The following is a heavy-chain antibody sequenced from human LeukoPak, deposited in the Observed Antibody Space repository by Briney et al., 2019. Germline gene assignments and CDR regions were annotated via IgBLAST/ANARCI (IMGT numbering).Heavy chain of an antibody. D-gene: IGHD5-12*01. V-gene: IGHV4-59*01. CDR1: GGSISSYY. J-gene: IGHJ6*03. CDR2: IYYSGST. Sequence: PSETLSLTCTVSGGSISSYYWSWIRQPPGKGLEWIGYIYYSGSTNYNPSLKSRVTISVDTSKNQFSLKLSSVTAADTAVYYCARGPYVDIVATMLYYYYYMDVWGKGTTVTVSS. CDR3: ARGPYVDIVATMLYYYYYMDV.